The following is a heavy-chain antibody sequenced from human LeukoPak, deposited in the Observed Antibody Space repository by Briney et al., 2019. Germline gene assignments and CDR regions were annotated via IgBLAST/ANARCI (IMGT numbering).Heavy chain of an antibody. CDR1: GGTFSSYA. CDR2: IIPIFGTA. V-gene: IGHV1-69*13. Sequence: ASVKVSCKASGGTFSSYAISWVRQAPGQGLEWMGGIIPIFGTANYAQKFPGRVTITADESTSTAYMELSSLRSEDTAVYYCARGSIAAPSPDYWGQGTLVTVSS. CDR3: ARGSIAAPSPDY. J-gene: IGHJ4*02. D-gene: IGHD6-6*01.